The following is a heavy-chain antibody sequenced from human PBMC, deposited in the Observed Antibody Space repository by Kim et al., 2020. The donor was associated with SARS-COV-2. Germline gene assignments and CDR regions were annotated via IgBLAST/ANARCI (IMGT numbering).Heavy chain of an antibody. J-gene: IGHJ1*01. CDR3: ARHRRGSSGETEYFEG. D-gene: IGHD6-19*01. CDR1: GDSVSSSRYY. CDR2: MYYSGTT. V-gene: IGHV4-39*01. Sequence: SETLSLTCTVSGDSVSSSRYYWGWIRQPPGKGLEWIGSMYYSGTTNYNPSLKSRVTISIDTSKNQFSLNLSSVTAADTAVYVCARHRRGSSGETEYFEGWVQGTLVTVSS.